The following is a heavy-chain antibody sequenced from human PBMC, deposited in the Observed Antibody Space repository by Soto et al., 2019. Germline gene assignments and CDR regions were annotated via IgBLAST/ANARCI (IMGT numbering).Heavy chain of an antibody. D-gene: IGHD1-26*01. CDR3: VREDGKVGTNSAFDY. V-gene: IGHV3-21*01. CDR1: GFTFSTYT. J-gene: IGHJ4*02. Sequence: EVQVVESGGDLVKPGGSLRLSCASSGFTFSTYTMNWVRQAPGKGPEWVSSINGRGNYIYYAESVKGRFTISRDNAKNSLYLQMDRLRAEDTALYYCVREDGKVGTNSAFDYWGLGALVTVSS. CDR2: INGRGNYI.